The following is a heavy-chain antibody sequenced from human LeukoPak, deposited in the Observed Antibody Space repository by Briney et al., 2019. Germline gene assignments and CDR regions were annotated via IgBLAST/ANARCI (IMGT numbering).Heavy chain of an antibody. D-gene: IGHD2-2*01. CDR2: INPNSGGA. CDR1: GYSLTGDY. CDR3: ARVSLDIVVVPAALGAYFDY. J-gene: IGHJ4*02. V-gene: IGHV1-2*02. Sequence: ASWKDACKADGYSLTGDYMPWVRPAPGQGLEWMGWINPNSGGANYAQKFQGRVTMTRDTSISTAYMELSRLRSDDTAVYYCARVSLDIVVVPAALGAYFDYWGQGTLVTVSS.